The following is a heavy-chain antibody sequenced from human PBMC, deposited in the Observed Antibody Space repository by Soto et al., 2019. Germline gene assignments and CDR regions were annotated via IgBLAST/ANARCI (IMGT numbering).Heavy chain of an antibody. D-gene: IGHD3-3*01. Sequence: ASVKVSCKASGGTFSNYAIAWLRQAPGQGLEWMGRIIPVLGVQYYAPKFQDRVTITADKSTTTAYLELSSLRSEDTTVYYCARDQGITTFGVYSMYYYGMDVWGQGTTVTVSS. CDR2: IIPVLGVQ. CDR1: GGTFSNYA. V-gene: IGHV1-69*04. CDR3: ARDQGITTFGVYSMYYYGMDV. J-gene: IGHJ6*02.